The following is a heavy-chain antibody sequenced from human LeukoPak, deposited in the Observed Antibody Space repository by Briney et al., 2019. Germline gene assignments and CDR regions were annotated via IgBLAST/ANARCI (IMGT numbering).Heavy chain of an antibody. CDR3: ARDPYYDFWSGYYN. Sequence: ASVKVSCTASGYTFTSYGISWVRQAPGQGLEWMGWISAYNGNTNYAQKLQGRVTMTTDTSTSTAYMELGSLRSDDTAVYYCARDPYYDFWSGYYNWGQGTLVTVSS. CDR2: ISAYNGNT. D-gene: IGHD3-3*01. V-gene: IGHV1-18*01. CDR1: GYTFTSYG. J-gene: IGHJ4*02.